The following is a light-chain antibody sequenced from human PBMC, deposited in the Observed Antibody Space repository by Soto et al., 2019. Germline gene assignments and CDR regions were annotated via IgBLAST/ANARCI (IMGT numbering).Light chain of an antibody. V-gene: IGLV1-47*01. CDR1: SSNIGSNY. CDR3: AAWDDSLSGHV. CDR2: RNN. Sequence: QSVLTQPPSASGTPGQRVTISCSGSSSNIGSNYVYWYQQLPGTAPKLLIYRNNQRPSGVPDRFSGSKSGTSASLAISGLRYEDEADYYCAAWDDSLSGHVSGTGTKVTVL. J-gene: IGLJ1*01.